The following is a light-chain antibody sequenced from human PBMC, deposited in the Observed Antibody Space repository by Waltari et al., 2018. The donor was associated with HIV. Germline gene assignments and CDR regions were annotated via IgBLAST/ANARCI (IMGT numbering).Light chain of an antibody. Sequence: QSALTQPPSASGSPGQSVTISCPGTSSDVGGYNYVSWYQHHPGKVPKPMIYDVTKRPSGGPDRFSGSKSGNTASLTVSGLQAEDEADYYCSSYAGSKGNVFGTGTKVTVL. CDR1: SSDVGGYNY. CDR2: DVT. J-gene: IGLJ1*01. V-gene: IGLV2-8*01. CDR3: SSYAGSKGNV.